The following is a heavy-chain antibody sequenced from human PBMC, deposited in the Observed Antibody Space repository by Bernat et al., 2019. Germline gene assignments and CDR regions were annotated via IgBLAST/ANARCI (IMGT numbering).Heavy chain of an antibody. D-gene: IGHD2-15*01. CDR3: ATDSMYCSGGSCYPYYFDY. CDR1: GGSFSSYY. V-gene: IGHV4-59*01. CDR2: IYSGGSS. Sequence: QLQLQESGPGLVRPSETLSLTCTVSGGSFSSYYWSWIRQPPGKGLEWIGHIYSGGSSTYNPSLKSRITMSLDTSKDQVSLEMWSVSAADTAVYYCATDSMYCSGGSCYPYYFDYWGQGTLVTVSS. J-gene: IGHJ4*02.